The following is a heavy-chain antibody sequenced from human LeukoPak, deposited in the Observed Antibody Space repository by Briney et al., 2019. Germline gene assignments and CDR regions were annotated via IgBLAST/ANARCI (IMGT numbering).Heavy chain of an antibody. D-gene: IGHD5-24*01. J-gene: IGHJ4*02. V-gene: IGHV4-39*01. CDR1: GDSISSSSYY. Sequence: SETLSLTCTVSGDSISSSSYYWGWLRQPPGKGLEWIGTIHSGGNTYYNPSLKSRVTISVDTSKNQLSVKLYSVTAADTAVYFCARPAGWLPRYYFEYWGQGTLVTVSA. CDR2: IHSGGNT. CDR3: ARPAGWLPRYYFEY.